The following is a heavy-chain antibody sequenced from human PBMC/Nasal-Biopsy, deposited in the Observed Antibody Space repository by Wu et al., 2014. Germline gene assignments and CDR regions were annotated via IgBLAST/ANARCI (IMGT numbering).Heavy chain of an antibody. V-gene: IGHV4-59*01. CDR2: IYYSGST. CDR3: AREGITMVRGVIITEKRDAFDI. Sequence: WIRQTPGKGLEWIGYIYYSGSTNYNPSLKSRVTISVDTSKNQFSLKLSSVTAADTAVYYCAREGITMVRGVIITEKRDAFDIWGQGTMVTVSS. J-gene: IGHJ3*02. D-gene: IGHD3-10*01.